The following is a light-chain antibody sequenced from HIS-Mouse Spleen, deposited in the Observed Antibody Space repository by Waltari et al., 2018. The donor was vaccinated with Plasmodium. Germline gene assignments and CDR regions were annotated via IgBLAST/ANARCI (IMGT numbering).Light chain of an antibody. CDR3: QAWDSSIGV. CDR1: KLGDKY. J-gene: IGLJ2*01. CDR2: QDS. V-gene: IGLV3-1*01. Sequence: SYELTQPPSVSVSPGQTASITCSGDKLGDKYACWYQQKPGQSPVLVIDQDSKRPSRIPERFSGSNSGNTATLTISGTQAMDEADYYCQAWDSSIGVFGGGTKLTVL.